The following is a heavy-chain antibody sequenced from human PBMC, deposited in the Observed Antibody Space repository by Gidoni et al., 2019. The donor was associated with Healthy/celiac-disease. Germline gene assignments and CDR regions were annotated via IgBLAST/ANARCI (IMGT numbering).Heavy chain of an antibody. J-gene: IGHJ6*03. CDR3: ARDRGYCSGGSCYVVGYYYYYMDV. D-gene: IGHD2-15*01. CDR2: INWNGGST. V-gene: IGHV3-20*01. Sequence: EVQLVESGGGVVRPGGSLRLSCAASGFTFDAYGMRWVRQAPGKGLEWVSGINWNGGSTGYADSVKGRFTISRDNAKNSLYLQMNSLRAEDTALYHCARDRGYCSGGSCYVVGYYYYYMDVWGKGTTVTVSS. CDR1: GFTFDAYG.